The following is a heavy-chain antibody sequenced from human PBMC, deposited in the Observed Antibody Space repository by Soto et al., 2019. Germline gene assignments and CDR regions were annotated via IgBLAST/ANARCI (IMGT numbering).Heavy chain of an antibody. V-gene: IGHV4-59*01. J-gene: IGHJ4*02. D-gene: IGHD3-9*01. Sequence: PSETLSLTCTVSGGSISSYYWSWIRQPPGKGLEWIGYIYYSGSTNYNPSLKSRVTISVDTSKNQFSLKLSSVTAADTAVYYCARGRPNYDILTGYYAPNFDYWGQGTLVTVSS. CDR3: ARGRPNYDILTGYYAPNFDY. CDR2: IYYSGST. CDR1: GGSISSYY.